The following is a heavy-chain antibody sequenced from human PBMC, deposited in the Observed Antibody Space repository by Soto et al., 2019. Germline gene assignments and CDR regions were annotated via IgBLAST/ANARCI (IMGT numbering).Heavy chain of an antibody. CDR2: ISAYNGNT. CDR1: GYTFTSYG. J-gene: IGHJ5*02. Sequence: ASVKVSCKASGYTFTSYGISWVRQAPGQGLEWMGWISAYNGNTNYAQKVQGRVTMTTDTSTSTAYMELRSLRSDDTAVYYCARAAGGYSSSSLGWFGPWGQGTLVT. CDR3: ARAAGGYSSSSLGWFGP. V-gene: IGHV1-18*01. D-gene: IGHD6-6*01.